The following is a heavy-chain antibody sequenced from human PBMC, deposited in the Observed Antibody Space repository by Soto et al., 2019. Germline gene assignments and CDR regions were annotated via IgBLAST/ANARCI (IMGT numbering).Heavy chain of an antibody. CDR3: ARTDIVTTNWFDP. D-gene: IGHD5-12*01. V-gene: IGHV4-34*02. J-gene: IGHJ5*02. CDR2: ISHRGST. CDR1: GESFIGYY. Sequence: QVHLQQWGAGLLKPSETLSLTCAVYGESFIGYYWTWICQPPGKGLEWIGEISHRGSTNYNPSLKSRVTISIDTSKNQFSLKLSSVTAADTSVYYCARTDIVTTNWFDPWGQGTLVTVSS.